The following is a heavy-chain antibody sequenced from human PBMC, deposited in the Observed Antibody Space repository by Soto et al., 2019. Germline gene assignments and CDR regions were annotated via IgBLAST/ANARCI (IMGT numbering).Heavy chain of an antibody. Sequence: SETLSLTCTVSGGSISSSSYYWGWIRQPPGKGLEWIGSIYYSGSTYYNPSLKSRVTISVDTSKNQFSLKLSSVTAADTAVYYCARASITIFGVVMDYGMDVWGQGTTVTVSS. CDR2: IYYSGST. CDR3: ARASITIFGVVMDYGMDV. D-gene: IGHD3-3*01. CDR1: GGSISSSSYY. V-gene: IGHV4-39*01. J-gene: IGHJ6*02.